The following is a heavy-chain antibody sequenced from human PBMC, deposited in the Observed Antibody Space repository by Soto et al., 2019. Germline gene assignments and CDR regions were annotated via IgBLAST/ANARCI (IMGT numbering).Heavy chain of an antibody. J-gene: IGHJ5*02. Sequence: QVQLQESGPGLVKPSQTLSLTCTVSGGSISSGGYYWSWIRQHPGKGLEWIGYIYYSGRAYYNPSLRGRVTMAEDTSKNQIALRLTSVTAADTAVYYCARDGVATPNWFDPWGQGTLVTVSS. CDR2: IYYSGRA. D-gene: IGHD2-8*01. CDR3: ARDGVATPNWFDP. CDR1: GGSISSGGYY. V-gene: IGHV4-31*03.